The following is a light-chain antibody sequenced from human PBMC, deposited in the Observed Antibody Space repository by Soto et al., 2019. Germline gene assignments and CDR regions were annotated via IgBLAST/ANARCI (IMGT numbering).Light chain of an antibody. CDR2: GVT. J-gene: IGLJ1*01. CDR1: SSDVGGYNF. Sequence: QSALTQPASVSGSPGQSITISCTGTSSDVGGYNFVSWYQQHPNKAPKLMIYGVTNRPSGVSNRFSGSKAGNKASLTISGLQAQGEAEYYCSSYTSISTYVFGTGTKLTVL. V-gene: IGLV2-14*01. CDR3: SSYTSISTYV.